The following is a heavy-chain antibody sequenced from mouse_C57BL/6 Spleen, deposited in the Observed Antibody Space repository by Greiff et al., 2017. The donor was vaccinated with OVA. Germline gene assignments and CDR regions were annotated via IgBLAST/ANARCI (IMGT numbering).Heavy chain of an antibody. J-gene: IGHJ4*01. D-gene: IGHD3-2*02. V-gene: IGHV5-6*02. CDR1: GFTFSSYG. CDR2: ISSGGSYT. CDR3: ARRETAQMDY. Sequence: EVKLVESGGDLVKPGGSLKLSCAASGFTFSSYGMSWVRQTPDKRLEWVATISSGGSYTYYHDSVKGRFTISRDNAKNTLYLQMSSLKSEDTAMYYCARRETAQMDYWGQGTSVTVSA.